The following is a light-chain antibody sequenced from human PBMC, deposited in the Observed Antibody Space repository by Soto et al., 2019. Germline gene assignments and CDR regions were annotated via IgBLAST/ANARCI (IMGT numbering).Light chain of an antibody. CDR1: NSNIGTNY. V-gene: IGLV1-51*01. Sequence: QSVLTQPPSVSTAPGQKITISCSGDNSNIGTNYVSWFQHVPGTAPKLLIYANDKRPSGIPDPFSGCGSGSSATLVSTGLQAGDEASYYGATWDRSLTAWVFGGGTK. CDR2: AND. J-gene: IGLJ3*02. CDR3: ATWDRSLTAWV.